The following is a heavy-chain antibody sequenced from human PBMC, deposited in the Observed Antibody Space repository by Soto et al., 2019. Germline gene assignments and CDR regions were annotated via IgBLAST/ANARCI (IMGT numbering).Heavy chain of an antibody. J-gene: IGHJ4*02. V-gene: IGHV3-30-3*01. CDR1: GLTFSSYA. CDR3: ARVKIEYCGGDCYSGTYFYY. Sequence: PGGSLRLSCAASGLTFSSYAMHWVRQAPGKGLEWVAVISYDGSNKYYADSVKGRFTISRDNSKNTLYLQMNSLRAEDTAVYYCARVKIEYCGGDCYSGTYFYYWGQGTLVTVSS. D-gene: IGHD2-21*02. CDR2: ISYDGSNK.